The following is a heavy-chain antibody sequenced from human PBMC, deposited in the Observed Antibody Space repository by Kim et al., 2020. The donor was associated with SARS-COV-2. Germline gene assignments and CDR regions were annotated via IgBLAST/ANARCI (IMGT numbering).Heavy chain of an antibody. Sequence: RFTISRDNSKNTMYLQMNSLRAEDTAVYYCAKETRITMVRGVTHYYGMDVWGQGTTVTVSS. D-gene: IGHD3-10*01. J-gene: IGHJ6*02. CDR3: AKETRITMVRGVTHYYGMDV. V-gene: IGHV3-33*06.